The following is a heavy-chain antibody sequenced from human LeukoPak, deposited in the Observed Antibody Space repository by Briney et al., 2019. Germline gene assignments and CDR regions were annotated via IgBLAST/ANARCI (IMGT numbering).Heavy chain of an antibody. Sequence: PSETLSLTSAVYGGSFSGYYWSWISQPPGKGREWNGEINHSGSPNYNPSLKGRVSIPVDTSKNQFSRKLSTVTAADPAVYYCARLNWGSGWYFDLWGRGTLVTVSS. CDR1: GGSFSGYY. CDR3: ARLNWGSGWYFDL. D-gene: IGHD7-27*01. CDR2: INHSGSP. V-gene: IGHV4-34*01. J-gene: IGHJ2*01.